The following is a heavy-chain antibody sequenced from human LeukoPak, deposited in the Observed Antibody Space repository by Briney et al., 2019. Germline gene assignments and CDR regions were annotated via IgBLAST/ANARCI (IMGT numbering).Heavy chain of an antibody. V-gene: IGHV3-23*01. D-gene: IGHD3-16*02. CDR1: GFTFSSYA. CDR3: ARSYDYVWGSYREDYYFDY. CDR2: ISGSGGST. J-gene: IGHJ4*02. Sequence: GGSLRLSCAASGFTFSSYAMSWVRQAPGKGLEWVSAISGSGGSTYYADSVKGRFTISRDNSKNTLYLQMNSLRAEDTAVYYCARSYDYVWGSYREDYYFDYWGQGTLVTVSS.